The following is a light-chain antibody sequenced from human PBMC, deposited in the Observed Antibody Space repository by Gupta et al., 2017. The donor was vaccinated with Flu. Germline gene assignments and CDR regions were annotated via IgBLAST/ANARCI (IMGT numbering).Light chain of an antibody. CDR3: AIWDNTLTGRFV. Sequence: QSVLTQPPSVSGTPGQRVTISCSGTTSSVETNPVSWYQQLPGMPPKLLIYSNNQRPSGVTDRFSGSKSGTSASLAITGLQSEDEADYYCAIWDNTLTGRFVFGPGTTATVL. CDR2: SNN. J-gene: IGLJ1*01. V-gene: IGLV1-44*01. CDR1: TSSVETNP.